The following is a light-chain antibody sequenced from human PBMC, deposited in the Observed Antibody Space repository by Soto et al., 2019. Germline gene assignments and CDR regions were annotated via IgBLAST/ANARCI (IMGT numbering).Light chain of an antibody. CDR1: SSDVGEYDY. J-gene: IGLJ1*01. CDR3: CSYAGSPYV. Sequence: LTQPRSVSGSPGQSVTISCTGTSSDVGEYDYVSWYQQHPGKAPKLMIFDVSERPSGVPDRFSGSKTGNTASLTISGLQAEDEADYYCCSYAGSPYVFGTGTKVTVL. V-gene: IGLV2-11*01. CDR2: DVS.